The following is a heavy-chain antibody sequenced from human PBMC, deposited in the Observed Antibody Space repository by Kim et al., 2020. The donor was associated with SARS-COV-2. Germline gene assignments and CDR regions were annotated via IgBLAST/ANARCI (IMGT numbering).Heavy chain of an antibody. CDR3: ASGEYYYDSSGYLRGDYYYGMDV. J-gene: IGHJ6*02. D-gene: IGHD3-22*01. CDR2: IIPIFVTA. CDR1: GGTFSSYA. V-gene: IGHV1-69*13. Sequence: SVKVSCKASGGTFSSYAISWVRQAPGQGLEWMGGIIPIFVTANYAQKFQGRVTITADESTSTAYMELSSLRSEDTAVYYCASGEYYYDSSGYLRGDYYYGMDVWGQGTTVTVSS.